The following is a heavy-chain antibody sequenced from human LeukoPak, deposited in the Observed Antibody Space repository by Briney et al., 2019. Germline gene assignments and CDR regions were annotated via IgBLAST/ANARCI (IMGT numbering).Heavy chain of an antibody. CDR1: GFTFSSYC. CDR3: TRDLSAGLPGGFDF. D-gene: IGHD3-10*01. V-gene: IGHV3-21*06. Sequence: PAESMRLAWAVYGFTFSSYCMNWVRQAQGKGLEWVSTISSISHYIYYADLVKGRLAISRDHSRNSLFLQMSSLRAEDTAVYYCTRDLSAGLPGGFDFWGQGTLVTVSS. CDR2: ISSISHYI. J-gene: IGHJ4*02.